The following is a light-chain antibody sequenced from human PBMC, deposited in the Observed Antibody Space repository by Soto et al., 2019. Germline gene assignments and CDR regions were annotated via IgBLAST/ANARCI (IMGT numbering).Light chain of an antibody. J-gene: IGKJ4*01. CDR2: VAS. CDR3: QQRSNWPPLT. CDR1: QSVSSS. Sequence: EIVLTQSPATLSLSPGERASFSCRASQSVSSSLAWYQQKPGQAPRLLIYVASNRATGIPARFSGSGSGTDFTLTISSLEPEDFAVYYCQQRSNWPPLTFGGGTKVEIK. V-gene: IGKV3-11*01.